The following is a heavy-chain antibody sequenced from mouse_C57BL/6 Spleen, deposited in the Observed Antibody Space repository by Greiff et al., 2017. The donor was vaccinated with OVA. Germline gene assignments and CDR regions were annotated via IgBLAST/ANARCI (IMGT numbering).Heavy chain of an antibody. CDR1: GYTFTSYG. J-gene: IGHJ4*01. Sequence: QVQLQQSGAELARPGASVKLSCKASGYTFTSYGISWVKQRTGQGLEWIGEIYPRSGNTYYNEKFKGKATLTADKSSSTAYMELRSLTSEESAVYFCAREVVYDGYYEGYAMDYWGQGTSVTVSS. CDR2: IYPRSGNT. V-gene: IGHV1-81*01. CDR3: AREVVYDGYYEGYAMDY. D-gene: IGHD2-3*01.